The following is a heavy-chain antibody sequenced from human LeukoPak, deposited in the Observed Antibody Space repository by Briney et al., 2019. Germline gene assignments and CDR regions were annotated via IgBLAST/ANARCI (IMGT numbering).Heavy chain of an antibody. D-gene: IGHD6-19*01. CDR1: GYTFTSYG. Sequence: ASVKVSRKASGYTFTSYGISWVRQAPGQGLEWMGWISAYNGNTNYAQKFQGRVTMTRDTSISTAYMELSGLRSDDTAVYYCARVPVAVLGRYAFDIWGQGTMVTVSS. CDR3: ARVPVAVLGRYAFDI. V-gene: IGHV1-18*01. CDR2: ISAYNGNT. J-gene: IGHJ3*02.